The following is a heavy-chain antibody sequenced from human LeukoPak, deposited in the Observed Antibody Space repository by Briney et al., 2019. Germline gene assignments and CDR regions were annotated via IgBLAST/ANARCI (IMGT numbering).Heavy chain of an antibody. Sequence: GGSLRLSCAASGFTFSSYAMHRVRQAPGKGLEWVAVISYDGSNKYYADSVKGRFTISRDNSKNTLYLQMNSLRAEDTAVYYCARAVTRPYNWFDPWGQGTLVTVSS. CDR2: ISYDGSNK. J-gene: IGHJ5*02. D-gene: IGHD4-17*01. CDR3: ARAVTRPYNWFDP. CDR1: GFTFSSYA. V-gene: IGHV3-30-3*01.